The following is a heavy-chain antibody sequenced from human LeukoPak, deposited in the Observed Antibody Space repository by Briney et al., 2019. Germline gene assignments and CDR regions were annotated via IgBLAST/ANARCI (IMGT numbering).Heavy chain of an antibody. CDR1: GFTFSGYS. J-gene: IGHJ3*02. CDR2: ISSTSSII. CDR3: VRESSYGFNI. V-gene: IGHV3-48*02. Sequence: PGRSLRLSCAASGFTFSGYSMNWVRQAPGKGLEWVSYISSTSSIISYADSVKGRFTISRDNAKNSLYLQMNSLRDEDTAVYYCVRESSYGFNIWGQGTMVTVSS.